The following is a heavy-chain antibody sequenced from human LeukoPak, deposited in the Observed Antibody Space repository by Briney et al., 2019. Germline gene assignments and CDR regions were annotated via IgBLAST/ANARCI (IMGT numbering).Heavy chain of an antibody. Sequence: PGGSLRLSCAASGFTFSSYGMHWVRQAPGKGLEWVADIWYDGSNKYYADSVKGRFTISRDNSKNTLYLQMNSLRAEDTAVYYCAKDRSLYDSSGYYDYWGQGTLVTVSS. CDR2: IWYDGSNK. V-gene: IGHV3-33*06. D-gene: IGHD3-22*01. CDR1: GFTFSSYG. J-gene: IGHJ4*02. CDR3: AKDRSLYDSSGYYDY.